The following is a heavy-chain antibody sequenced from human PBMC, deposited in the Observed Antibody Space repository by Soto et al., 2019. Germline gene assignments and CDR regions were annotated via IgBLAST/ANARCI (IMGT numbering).Heavy chain of an antibody. CDR3: ATGWFGELLFRSNFDY. Sequence: QVQLVQSGAEVKKPGSSVKVSCKASGGTFSSYTISWVRQAPGQGLEWMGRIIPILGIANYAQKFQGRVTITADKSTSTAYMELSRLRSEDTAVYYCATGWFGELLFRSNFDYWGEGTLVTVSS. D-gene: IGHD3-10*01. CDR2: IIPILGIA. CDR1: GGTFSSYT. V-gene: IGHV1-69*02. J-gene: IGHJ4*02.